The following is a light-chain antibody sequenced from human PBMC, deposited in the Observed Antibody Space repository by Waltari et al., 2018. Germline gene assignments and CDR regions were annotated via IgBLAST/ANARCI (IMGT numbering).Light chain of an antibody. CDR2: DDS. CDR3: YSTDSSGNHRRV. J-gene: IGLJ2*01. CDR1: SLPKKY. Sequence: SYELTQPPSVSVSPGQTARITCSGDSLPKKYAYWYQQKSGQAPVKVINDDSKRPSTIPERFSGSSSGTMATLIISGAQVEDEADYYCYSTDSSGNHRRVFGGGTKLTVL. V-gene: IGLV3-10*01.